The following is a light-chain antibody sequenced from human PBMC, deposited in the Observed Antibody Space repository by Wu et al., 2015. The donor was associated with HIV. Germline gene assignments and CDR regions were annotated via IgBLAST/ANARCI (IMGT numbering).Light chain of an antibody. CDR3: QQSNRYLI. CDR1: QGFSSA. V-gene: IGKV1-13*02. CDR2: RTS. Sequence: AGQLTQSPSSLSASIGDRVTITCRASQGFSSALAWYQQQPGKPPKLLIYRTSTLGSGVPSRFSGSVSETDFTLTISNLQPEDFATYYCQQSNRYLIFGGGTKVEI. J-gene: IGKJ4*01.